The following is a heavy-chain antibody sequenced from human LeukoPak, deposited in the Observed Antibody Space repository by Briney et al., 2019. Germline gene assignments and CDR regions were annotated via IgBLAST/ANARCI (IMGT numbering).Heavy chain of an antibody. CDR2: ISDDGRS. V-gene: IGHV3-30*04. J-gene: IGHJ4*02. CDR3: ASTSGWYEPIDY. Sequence: GGSLRLSCAASGFAFSKYAMHWVRQAPGKGLEWVTIISDDGRSNYADSVEGRFTISGDNSKNTLYLQMSSLRAEDTAVYYCASTSGWYEPIDYWGQGTLVTVSS. CDR1: GFAFSKYA. D-gene: IGHD6-19*01.